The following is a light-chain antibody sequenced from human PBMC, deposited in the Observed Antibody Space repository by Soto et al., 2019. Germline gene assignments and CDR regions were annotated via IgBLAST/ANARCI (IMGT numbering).Light chain of an antibody. CDR1: QSVLYSSNNKNY. Sequence: DIVMTQSPDSLAVSLGERATINCKSSQSVLYSSNNKNYLAWYQQKPGQPPKLLIYRASTRESGVPDRFSGSGSRTDFTLTISSLQAEDAAVYYWQQYYSTLPTFGQGTKVEIK. V-gene: IGKV4-1*01. J-gene: IGKJ1*01. CDR2: RAS. CDR3: QQYYSTLPT.